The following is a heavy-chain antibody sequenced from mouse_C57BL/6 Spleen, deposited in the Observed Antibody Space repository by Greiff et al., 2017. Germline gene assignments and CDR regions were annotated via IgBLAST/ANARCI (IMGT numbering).Heavy chain of an antibody. CDR2: ISYDGSN. V-gene: IGHV3-6*01. D-gene: IGHD2-12*01. CDR3: ARGPSYTFYAMDY. J-gene: IGHJ4*01. Sequence: EVQRVESGPGLVKPSQSLSLTCSVTGYSITSGYYWNWIRQFPGNKLEWMGYISYDGSNNYNPSLKNRISITRDTSKNQFFLKLNSVTTEDTATYYCARGPSYTFYAMDYWGQGTSVTVSS. CDR1: GYSITSGYY.